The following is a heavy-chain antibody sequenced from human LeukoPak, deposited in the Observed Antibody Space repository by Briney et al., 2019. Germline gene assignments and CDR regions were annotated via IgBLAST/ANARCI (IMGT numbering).Heavy chain of an antibody. V-gene: IGHV3-21*01. Sequence: PGGSLRLSCSASGFTFSDYDMNWVRQAPGRGLEWVSSISGLSSYTYYGESVKGRFSISRDNAKNSLYLQMNSLGAEDTATYYCGRAFPPLRTSSAGDLWGQGILVTVSS. CDR3: GRAFPPLRTSSAGDL. D-gene: IGHD3-16*01. CDR1: GFTFSDYD. J-gene: IGHJ4*02. CDR2: ISGLSSYT.